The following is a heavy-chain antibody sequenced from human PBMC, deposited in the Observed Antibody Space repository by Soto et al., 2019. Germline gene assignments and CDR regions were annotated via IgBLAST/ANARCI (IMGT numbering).Heavy chain of an antibody. CDR3: ARVKERELPNY. V-gene: IGHV3-33*01. Sequence: QVQLVESGGGVVQPGRSLRLSCAASGFTFSSYGMHWVRQAPGKGLEWVAVIWYDGSNKYYADSVKGRFTISRDNSKNTLYLQMNSLRAEDTAVYYCARVKERELPNYWGQGTLVTVSS. J-gene: IGHJ4*02. D-gene: IGHD1-26*01. CDR2: IWYDGSNK. CDR1: GFTFSSYG.